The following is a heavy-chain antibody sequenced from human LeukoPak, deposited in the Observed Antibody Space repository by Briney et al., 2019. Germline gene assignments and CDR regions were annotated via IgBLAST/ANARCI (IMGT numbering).Heavy chain of an antibody. V-gene: IGHV1-2*02. CDR2: INPNSGGT. D-gene: IGHD1-20*01. CDR3: ALTRRVGLLGSPGV. J-gene: IGHJ6*04. Sequence: ASVKVSCKASGYTFTGYYMHWVRQAPGQGLEWMGWINPNSGGTNYAQKFQGRVTMTRDTSISTAYLQWSSLKASDTAMYYCALTRRVGLLGSPGVWGKGTTVTVSS. CDR1: GYTFTGYY.